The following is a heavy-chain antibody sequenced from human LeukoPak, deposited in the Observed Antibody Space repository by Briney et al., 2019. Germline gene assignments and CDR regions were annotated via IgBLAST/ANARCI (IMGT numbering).Heavy chain of an antibody. CDR2: IYYSGST. CDR1: GGSISSYY. V-gene: IGHV4-59*01. D-gene: IGHD3-10*01. J-gene: IGHJ5*02. Sequence: PSETLSLTCTVSGGSISSYYWSWLRQPPGKGLEWIGYIYYSGSTNYNPSLKSRVTISVDTSKNQFSLKLSSATAADTAVYYCARVSFYYGSGSYYSSFDHWGQGTLVTVSS. CDR3: ARVSFYYGSGSYYSSFDH.